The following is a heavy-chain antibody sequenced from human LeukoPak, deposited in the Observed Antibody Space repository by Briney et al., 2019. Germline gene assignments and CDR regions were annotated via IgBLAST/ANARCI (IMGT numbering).Heavy chain of an antibody. Sequence: GSSVKVSCKASGGTFSSYAISWVRQAPGQGLEWMGGIIPIFGTANYAQKFQGRVTITADESTSTAYMELSSLRSEDTAVYYCARGPALRFLEWLSFDYWGQGTLVTVSS. V-gene: IGHV1-69*01. D-gene: IGHD3-3*01. CDR3: ARGPALRFLEWLSFDY. J-gene: IGHJ4*02. CDR2: IIPIFGTA. CDR1: GGTFSSYA.